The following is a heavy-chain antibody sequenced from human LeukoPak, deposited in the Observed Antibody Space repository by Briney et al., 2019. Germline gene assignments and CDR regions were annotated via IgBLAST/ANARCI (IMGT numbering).Heavy chain of an antibody. CDR3: ARDSSYDILTGYYPHNWFDP. CDR1: GYTFTSYG. J-gene: IGHJ5*02. Sequence: ASVKVSCKASGYTFTSYGISWVRQAPGQGLGWMGWISAYNGNTNYAQKLQGRVTMTTDTSTSTAYTEMRSLRSDDTAVYYCARDSSYDILTGYYPHNWFDPWGQGTLVTVSS. V-gene: IGHV1-18*04. CDR2: ISAYNGNT. D-gene: IGHD3-9*01.